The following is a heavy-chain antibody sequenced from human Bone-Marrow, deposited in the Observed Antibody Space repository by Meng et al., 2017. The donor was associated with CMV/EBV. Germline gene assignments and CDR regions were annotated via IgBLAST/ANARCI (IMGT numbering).Heavy chain of an antibody. D-gene: IGHD6-19*01. CDR2: ISSSSSYI. CDR3: AREGGRPVGWYSRNGFDI. V-gene: IGHV3-21*01. J-gene: IGHJ3*02. Sequence: GGSLRLSCAASGFTFSSYSMNWVRQAPGKGPKWVSSISSSSSYIYYAESLKGRFTISRDNAKKLLYLQMDSLTAEDTAVYYCAREGGRPVGWYSRNGFDIWGQGTMVTVSS. CDR1: GFTFSSYS.